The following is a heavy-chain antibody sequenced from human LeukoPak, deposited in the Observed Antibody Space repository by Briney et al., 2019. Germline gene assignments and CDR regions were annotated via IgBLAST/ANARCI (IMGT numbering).Heavy chain of an antibody. V-gene: IGHV5-51*01. CDR1: GSSFTNYW. Sequence: GGALQISYKGAGSSFTNYWIGWGRRMAGKGVEWMGIIYPGEADTRYSPSLQRQVTISADKSITTAYLQWSSLKASDTAMYYCAMNFASGSYGPFDYWGQGTLVTAPS. J-gene: IGHJ4*02. CDR3: AMNFASGSYGPFDY. D-gene: IGHD3-10*01. CDR2: IYPGEADT.